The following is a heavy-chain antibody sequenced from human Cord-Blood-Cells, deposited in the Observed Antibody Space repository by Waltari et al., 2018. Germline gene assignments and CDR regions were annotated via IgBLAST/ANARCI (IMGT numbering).Heavy chain of an antibody. V-gene: IGHV1-3*01. Sequence: QVQLVQSGAEVKKPGASVKVSCKASGYTFTSYAMHWVRQAPGQRLEWMGWINAGNGNTKNSRKFQGRVTITRDTSASTAYMELSSLRSEDTAVYYCARGARIVVVPAAIDYWGQGTLVTVSS. J-gene: IGHJ4*02. CDR2: INAGNGNT. CDR1: GYTFTSYA. D-gene: IGHD2-2*02. CDR3: ARGARIVVVPAAIDY.